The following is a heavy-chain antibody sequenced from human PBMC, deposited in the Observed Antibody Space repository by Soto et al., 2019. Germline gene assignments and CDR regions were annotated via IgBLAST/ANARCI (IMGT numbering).Heavy chain of an antibody. CDR3: TKPEVGTFRGLGY. CDR2: ISAGGTST. J-gene: IGHJ4*02. CDR1: GFTFSSYA. D-gene: IGHD1-26*01. V-gene: IGHV3-23*01. Sequence: EVQLLESGGGLVQPGGSLRLSCAASGFTFSSYAMSWVRQIPGKGLEWVSGISAGGTSTYYADSVKGRFTISRDNSKNTLYLQMNSLRAEDTALYYCTKPEVGTFRGLGYWGQGTLVSVSS.